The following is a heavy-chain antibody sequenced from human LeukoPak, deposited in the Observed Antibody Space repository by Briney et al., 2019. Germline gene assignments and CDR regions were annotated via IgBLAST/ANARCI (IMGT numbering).Heavy chain of an antibody. D-gene: IGHD2-8*01. Sequence: GGSLRLSCAASGFTFSNAWMSWVRQAPGKGLEWVGRIKSKTDGGTTDYAAPVKGRFTISRDDSKNTLYLQMNSLKTEDTAVYYCTTEDEMGYYYGMDVWGQGTTVTVSS. CDR3: TTEDEMGYYYGMDV. V-gene: IGHV3-15*01. CDR2: IKSKTDGGTT. J-gene: IGHJ6*02. CDR1: GFTFSNAW.